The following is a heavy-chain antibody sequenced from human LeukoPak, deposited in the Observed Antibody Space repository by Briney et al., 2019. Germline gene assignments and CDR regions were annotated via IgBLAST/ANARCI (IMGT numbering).Heavy chain of an antibody. CDR2: INPSGGFT. Sequence: ASVKVSCKASGYSFSTHWMHWVRQAPGQGLEWMGIINPSGGFTSYAQKLQGRVTVTRDMSTSTVYMELSSLRSEDTAVYYCARSSGYYSSLFYMHVWGKGTTVTVSS. CDR1: GYSFSTHW. V-gene: IGHV1-46*01. J-gene: IGHJ6*03. D-gene: IGHD3-22*01. CDR3: ARSSGYYSSLFYMHV.